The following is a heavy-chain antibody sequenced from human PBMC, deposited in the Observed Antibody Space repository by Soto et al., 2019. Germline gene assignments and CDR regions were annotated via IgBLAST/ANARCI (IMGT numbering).Heavy chain of an antibody. J-gene: IGHJ3*02. D-gene: IGHD4-17*01. CDR2: IYYSGST. CDR3: ARALDYGDFDDAFYI. Sequence: SETLSLTCTVSGGSISSYYWSWIRQPPGKGLEWIGYIYYSGSTNYNPSLKSRVTISVDTSKNQFSLKLSSVTAADTAVYYCARALDYGDFDDAFYIWGQGTMVTVSS. V-gene: IGHV4-59*01. CDR1: GGSISSYY.